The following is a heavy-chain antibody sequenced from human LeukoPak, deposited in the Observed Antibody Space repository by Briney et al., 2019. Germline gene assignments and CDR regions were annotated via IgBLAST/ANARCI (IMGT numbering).Heavy chain of an antibody. CDR3: ARVGAYCTSSSCFDY. CDR2: VSAYNGNA. D-gene: IGHD2-2*01. V-gene: IGHV1-18*01. Sequence: ASVKVSCKASGYTFTSYGMSWVRQAPGQGLEWMGWVSAYNGNADYAQKFQGRVTMTTDTSTSTAYMELKGLRSDDTAVYFCARVGAYCTSSSCFDYCGQGNLVTVPS. CDR1: GYTFTSYG. J-gene: IGHJ4*02.